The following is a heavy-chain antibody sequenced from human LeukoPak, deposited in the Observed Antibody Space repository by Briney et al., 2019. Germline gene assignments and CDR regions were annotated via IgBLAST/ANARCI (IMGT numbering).Heavy chain of an antibody. CDR1: GFTFSDYY. CDR3: ARDRYGDRQFDY. V-gene: IGHV3-11*01. J-gene: IGHJ4*02. Sequence: PGGSLRLSCAASGFTFSDYYMSWIRQAPGKGLEWVSYISSSGTTIDYADSVKGRFTISRDNAKNSLFLQMNSLRVEDTAVYYCARDRYGDRQFDYWGQGTLVTVSS. CDR2: ISSSGTTI. D-gene: IGHD4-17*01.